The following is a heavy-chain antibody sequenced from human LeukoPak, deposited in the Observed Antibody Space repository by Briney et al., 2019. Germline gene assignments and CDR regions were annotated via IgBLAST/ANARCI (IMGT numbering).Heavy chain of an antibody. CDR2: TYYRSMWYY. J-gene: IGHJ5*02. CDR1: GDSVSSNSAA. Sequence: SQTLSLTCAISGDSVSSNSAAWNRIRQSPSRGLEWLGRTYYRSMWYYEYAESVKSRIAINPDTSKNQFSLQLNSVTPEDTAVYYCARARSGSYPDLWGQGTLVTVSS. CDR3: ARARSGSYPDL. V-gene: IGHV6-1*01. D-gene: IGHD1-26*01.